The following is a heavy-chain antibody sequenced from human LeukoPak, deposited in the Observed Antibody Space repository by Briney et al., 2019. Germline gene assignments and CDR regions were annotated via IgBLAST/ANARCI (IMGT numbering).Heavy chain of an antibody. J-gene: IGHJ4*02. CDR1: GFTFSSYW. D-gene: IGHD6-19*01. CDR3: ARVLAQQWLVVGGDY. CDR2: IYYSGST. Sequence: GSLRLSCAASGFTFSSYWMSWVRQPPGKGLEWIGSIYYSGSTYYNPSLKSRVTISVDTSKNQFSLKLSSVTAADTAVYYCARVLAQQWLVVGGDYWGQGTLVTVSS. V-gene: IGHV4-39*07.